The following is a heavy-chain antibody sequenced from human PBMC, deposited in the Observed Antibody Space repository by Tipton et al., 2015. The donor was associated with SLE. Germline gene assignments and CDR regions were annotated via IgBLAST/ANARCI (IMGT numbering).Heavy chain of an antibody. CDR3: AGVSRDAFEI. D-gene: IGHD5/OR15-5a*01. J-gene: IGHJ3*02. CDR2: GFASGLT. Sequence: TLSLTCTVSGGSISTTTYFWNWIRQPAGKGLEWIGRGFASGLTDYNPSLKSRVTISVDTSKNQFSLKLSSVTAADTAVYYCAGVSRDAFEIWGQGTMVTVSS. CDR1: GGSISTTTYF. V-gene: IGHV4-61*02.